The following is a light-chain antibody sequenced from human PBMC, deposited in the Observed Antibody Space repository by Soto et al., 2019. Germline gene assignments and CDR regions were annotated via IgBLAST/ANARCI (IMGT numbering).Light chain of an antibody. V-gene: IGLV2-14*01. Sequence: QSVLTQPASVSGSPGQSITISCTGTSSDVGGYNYVSWYQQHPGKAPKLMIYDVSNRQSGVSNRFSGSKSGNTASLTISGLQAEDEADYYCSSYTRSSTLEVFGTGTKLTVL. CDR2: DVS. CDR1: SSDVGGYNY. CDR3: SSYTRSSTLEV. J-gene: IGLJ1*01.